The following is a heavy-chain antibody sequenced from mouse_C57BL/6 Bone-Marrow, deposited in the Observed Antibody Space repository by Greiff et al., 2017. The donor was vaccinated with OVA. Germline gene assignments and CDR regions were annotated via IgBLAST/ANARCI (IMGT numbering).Heavy chain of an antibody. CDR2: INPRSGYT. V-gene: IGHV1-4*01. CDR3: ASRTVVAPFDY. Sequence: VQLQQSGAELARPGASVKMSCKASGYTFTSYTMHWVKQRPGQGLEWIGYINPRSGYTKYNQKFKDKATLAADKSSSTAYMQLSSLTSEDSAVYYCASRTVVAPFDYWGQGTTLTVSS. CDR1: GYTFTSYT. J-gene: IGHJ2*01. D-gene: IGHD1-1*01.